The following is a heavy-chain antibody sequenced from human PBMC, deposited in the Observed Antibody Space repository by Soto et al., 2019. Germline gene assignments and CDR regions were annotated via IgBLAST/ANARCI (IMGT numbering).Heavy chain of an antibody. J-gene: IGHJ3*02. CDR1: GGSISSSSYY. Sequence: SETLSLTCTVSGGSISSSSYYWGWIRQPPGKGLEWIGSIYYSGSTYYNPSLKSRVTISVDTSKNQFSLKLSSVTAADTAVYYCASRIVVVVAADAFDIWGQGTMVTVSS. D-gene: IGHD2-15*01. CDR3: ASRIVVVVAADAFDI. V-gene: IGHV4-39*01. CDR2: IYYSGST.